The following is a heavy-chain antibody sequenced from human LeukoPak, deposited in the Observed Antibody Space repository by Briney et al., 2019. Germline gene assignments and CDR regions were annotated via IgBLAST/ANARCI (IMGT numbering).Heavy chain of an antibody. CDR1: GFIFSNHW. V-gene: IGHV3-74*01. J-gene: IGHJ4*02. D-gene: IGHD7-27*01. CDR2: LNLDGTTT. CDR3: ARESAGSHWG. Sequence: QPGGSLTLSCAASGFIFSNHWMHWVRQAPGKGLVWVSRLNLDGTTTSYADSVEGRFTISRDNAKNTLYLQMNSLRVDDTAVYYCARESAGSHWGWGQGTLVTVSS.